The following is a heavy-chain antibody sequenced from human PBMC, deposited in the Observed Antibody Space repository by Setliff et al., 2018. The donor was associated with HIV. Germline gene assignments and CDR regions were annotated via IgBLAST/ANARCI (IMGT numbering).Heavy chain of an antibody. CDR2: SIPVFGTV. CDR1: GGTFSGYA. J-gene: IGHJ4*02. D-gene: IGHD2-15*01. Sequence: SVKVSCKAPGGTFSGYAFSWVRQAPGQGFEWMGGSIPVFGTVNYAQKFLGRATITADESTNTSYMELTSLRSEDTAVYFCARDSHCSGPSCYSGGQFFDYWGQGTLVNVSS. V-gene: IGHV1-69*13. CDR3: ARDSHCSGPSCYSGGQFFDY.